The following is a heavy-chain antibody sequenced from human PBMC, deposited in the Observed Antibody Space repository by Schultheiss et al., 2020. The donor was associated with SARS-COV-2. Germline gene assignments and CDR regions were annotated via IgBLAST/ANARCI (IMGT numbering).Heavy chain of an antibody. CDR1: GFTFSSYA. V-gene: IGHV3-30*07. CDR2: ISYDGSNK. CDR3: ARDRGAARYHYYYYMDV. J-gene: IGHJ6*03. Sequence: GGSLRLSCAASGFTFSSYAMHWVRQAPGKGLEWVAVISYDGSNKYYADSLKGRFTISRDNAKNSLFLQMNSLRAEDTAVYYCARDRGAARYHYYYYMDVWGKGTTVTVSS. D-gene: IGHD6-6*01.